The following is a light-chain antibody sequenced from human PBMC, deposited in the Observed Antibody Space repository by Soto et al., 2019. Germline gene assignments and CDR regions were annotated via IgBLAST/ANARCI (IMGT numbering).Light chain of an antibody. V-gene: IGKV1-27*01. Sequence: DIQMTQSPSSLSASVGDRVTITCRASQGISNYLAWYQQKPGEVPQLLIYAASTLQSGVPSRFSGSGSGTDFTLTISNLQPEDVATYYCQKYISAPRTFGQGTKVDIK. CDR2: AAS. CDR1: QGISNY. CDR3: QKYISAPRT. J-gene: IGKJ1*01.